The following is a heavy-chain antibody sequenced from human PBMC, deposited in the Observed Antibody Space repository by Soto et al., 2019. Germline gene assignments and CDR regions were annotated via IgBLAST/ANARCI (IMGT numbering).Heavy chain of an antibody. CDR3: AFDNFRSGFYS. CDR2: ISSGSTEI. CDR1: GFSVITYS. V-gene: IGHV3-48*02. Sequence: GSLRLSCAASGFSVITYSMNWVRQAPGKGLEWLSYISSGSTEIYYADSVKGRFSISRDDAKNSLYLQMNSLRDEDTAMYHCAFDNFRSGFYSWGQGTLVTVSS. D-gene: IGHD3-3*01. J-gene: IGHJ5*02.